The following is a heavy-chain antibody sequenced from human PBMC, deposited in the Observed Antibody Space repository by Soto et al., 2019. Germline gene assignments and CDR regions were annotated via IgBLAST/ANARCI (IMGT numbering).Heavy chain of an antibody. V-gene: IGHV4-30-2*01. Sequence: SETLSLTCAVSGGSISSGGYSWSWIRQPPGKGLECIGYIYHSGSTYYNPSLKSRVTISVDRSKNQFSLKLSSVTAADTAVYYCARSPRGPAVTSSADAFDIWGQGTMVTVSS. CDR3: ARSPRGPAVTSSADAFDI. CDR1: GGSISSGGYS. J-gene: IGHJ3*02. D-gene: IGHD4-17*01. CDR2: IYHSGST.